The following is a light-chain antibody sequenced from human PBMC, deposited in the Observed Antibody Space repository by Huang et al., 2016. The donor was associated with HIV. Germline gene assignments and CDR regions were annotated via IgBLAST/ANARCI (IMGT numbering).Light chain of an antibody. Sequence: DIQMTQSPSSLSAAVGDRVTITCRASQRISSYLKWYQQKPGKDPKLLIYAASSLQSGVVSRFSGSGSGTDFPLTISSLQPEDFATYYCQQSYSTPHLTFGGGTKVEIK. CDR2: AAS. J-gene: IGKJ4*01. V-gene: IGKV1-39*01. CDR1: QRISSY. CDR3: QQSYSTPHLT.